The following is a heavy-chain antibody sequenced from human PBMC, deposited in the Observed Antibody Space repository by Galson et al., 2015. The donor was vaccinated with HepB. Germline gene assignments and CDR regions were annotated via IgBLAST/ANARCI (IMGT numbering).Heavy chain of an antibody. Sequence: SLRLSCAASGFTFSSYGMHWVRQAPGKGLEWVAVISYDGSNKYYADSVKGRFTISRDNSKNTLYLQMNSLRAEDTAVYYCAKGLDCCGGDSLDYWGQGALVPVSS. V-gene: IGHV3-30*18. J-gene: IGHJ4*02. D-gene: IGHD2-21*02. CDR3: AKGLDCCGGDSLDY. CDR2: ISYDGSNK. CDR1: GFTFSSYG.